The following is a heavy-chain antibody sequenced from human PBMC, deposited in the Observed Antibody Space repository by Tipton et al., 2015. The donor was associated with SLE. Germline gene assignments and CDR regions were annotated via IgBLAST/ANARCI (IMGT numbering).Heavy chain of an antibody. J-gene: IGHJ4*02. CDR1: GGSIGSGTYY. CDR3: VVCSPSSCAYFDY. CDR2: IYTGGNT. Sequence: TLSLTCTVSGGSIGSGTYYWSWIRQPAGKGLEWIGHIYTGGNTKYNPSLESRVTLSADASKAQFSLKLTSVTAADTAVYYCVVCSPSSCAYFDYWGQGRLVTVSS. D-gene: IGHD2-2*01. V-gene: IGHV4-61*09.